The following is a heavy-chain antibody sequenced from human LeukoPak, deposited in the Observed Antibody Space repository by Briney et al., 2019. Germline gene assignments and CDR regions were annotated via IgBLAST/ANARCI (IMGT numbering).Heavy chain of an antibody. Sequence: GGSLRLSCVASGFTFSSYAMSWFRQAPGKGLEWVSGISAGGDTTYTADSVRGRFTISRDNSNNTLYLQMNTLTAEDTAVYYCAGISYSGTWPVGYWGQGALVTV. CDR2: ISAGGDTT. CDR3: AGISYSGTWPVGY. D-gene: IGHD6-25*01. V-gene: IGHV3-23*01. J-gene: IGHJ4*02. CDR1: GFTFSSYA.